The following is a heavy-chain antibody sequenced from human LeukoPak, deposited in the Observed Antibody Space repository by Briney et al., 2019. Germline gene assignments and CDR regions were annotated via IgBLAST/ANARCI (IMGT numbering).Heavy chain of an antibody. CDR3: ATSSQIPAATFFDY. J-gene: IGHJ4*02. Sequence: GGSLRLSCAASGFTFSSYAMSWVRQAPGKGLEWGSAISGSGGSTYYADSVKGRFTISRDNSKNTLYLQMNRLRAEDTAVYYCATSSQIPAATFFDYWGQGTLVTVSS. CDR2: ISGSGGST. CDR1: GFTFSSYA. D-gene: IGHD2-2*01. V-gene: IGHV3-23*01.